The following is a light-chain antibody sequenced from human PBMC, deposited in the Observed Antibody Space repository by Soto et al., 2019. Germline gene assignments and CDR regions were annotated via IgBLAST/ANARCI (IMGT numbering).Light chain of an antibody. CDR3: QQYGYSLFT. CDR2: GAS. J-gene: IGKJ3*01. V-gene: IGKV3-20*01. Sequence: EIVLTQSPGTLSLSPGERATLSCRASQSVSSSYLTWYQQKPGQAPRLLIYGASGRATGIPDRFSGSGSGTDFTLTISRLEPEDFAVYYCQQYGYSLFTFSPGTKVDIK. CDR1: QSVSSSY.